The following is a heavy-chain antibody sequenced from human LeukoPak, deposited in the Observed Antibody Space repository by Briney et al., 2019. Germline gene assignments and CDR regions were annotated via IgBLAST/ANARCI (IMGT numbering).Heavy chain of an antibody. D-gene: IGHD3-10*01. CDR2: INRDGSST. CDR1: GFTFSNYW. Sequence: GGSLRLSCAASGFTFSNYWMHWVRQAPGKGLVWVLRINRDGSSTSYADSVKGRFTISRDNAKNTLYLQMNSLRAEDTAVYYCAREGYRSGSYYTHYFDYWGQGTLVTVSS. CDR3: AREGYRSGSYYTHYFDY. V-gene: IGHV3-74*01. J-gene: IGHJ4*02.